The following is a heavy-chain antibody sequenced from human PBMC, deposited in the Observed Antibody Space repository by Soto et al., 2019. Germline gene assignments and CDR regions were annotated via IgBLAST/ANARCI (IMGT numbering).Heavy chain of an antibody. D-gene: IGHD3-9*01. CDR3: ARVLLTGYYEGRDYYGMDV. Sequence: ASVKVSCKASGHTFTSYGISWVRQAPGQGLEWMGWISGYNGNTKYAQKLQGRVTMTTDTSTSTAYMELRSLRSDDTAVYYCARVLLTGYYEGRDYYGMDVWGQGTTVTVSS. CDR2: ISGYNGNT. J-gene: IGHJ6*02. V-gene: IGHV1-18*01. CDR1: GHTFTSYG.